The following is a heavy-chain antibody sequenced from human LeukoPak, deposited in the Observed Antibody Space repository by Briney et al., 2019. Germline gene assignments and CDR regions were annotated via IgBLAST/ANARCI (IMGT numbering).Heavy chain of an antibody. J-gene: IGHJ4*02. CDR1: GFTFSAYT. D-gene: IGHD5-18*01. CDR2: ISSDSRYI. Sequence: GGSLRLSCAPSGFTFSAYTMNWVRQAPGKGLDWVSSISSDSRYILYPDSLKGRFTISRDNAKNALYLQMNSLRAEDTALYYCARGSARGYSYVNWGQGTLVTVSS. V-gene: IGHV3-21*01. CDR3: ARGSARGYSYVN.